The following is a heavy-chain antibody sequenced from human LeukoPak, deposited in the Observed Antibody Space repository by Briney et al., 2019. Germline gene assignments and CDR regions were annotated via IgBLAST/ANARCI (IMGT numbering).Heavy chain of an antibody. D-gene: IGHD3-22*01. CDR3: ANTYDSSGYPYYFDY. J-gene: IGHJ4*02. CDR2: INSDGSGT. CDR1: GFTFSSHW. Sequence: SGGSLRLSCAASGFTFSSHWMHWVRQAPGKGLVWVSRINSDGSGTIYADSVKGRFTISRDNSKNTLYLQMNSLRAEDTAVYYCANTYDSSGYPYYFDYWGQGTLVTVSS. V-gene: IGHV3-74*01.